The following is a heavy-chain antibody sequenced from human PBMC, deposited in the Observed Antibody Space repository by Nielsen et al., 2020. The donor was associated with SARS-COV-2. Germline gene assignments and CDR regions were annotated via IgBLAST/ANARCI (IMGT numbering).Heavy chain of an antibody. D-gene: IGHD2-2*02. V-gene: IGHV3-30*18. CDR1: GFTFRTYG. J-gene: IGHJ3*02. CDR2: ISNDGNYQ. Sequence: GGSLRLSCAASGFTFRTYGMHWVRQAPGKGLEWVALISNDGNYQYYAESVKGRFTISRDTPKNTLYLQMNSLRAEDTAVYYCAKGPIGSPTAIGAFDIWGLGTMVTVSS. CDR3: AKGPIGSPTAIGAFDI.